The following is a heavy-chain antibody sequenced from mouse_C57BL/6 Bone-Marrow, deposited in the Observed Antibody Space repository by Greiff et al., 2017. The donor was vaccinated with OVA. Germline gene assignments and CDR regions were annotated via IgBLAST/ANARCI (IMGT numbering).Heavy chain of an antibody. D-gene: IGHD1-1*01. CDR2: IDPENGDT. J-gene: IGHJ2*01. CDR3: TALFITFY. CDR1: GFNIKDDY. Sequence: DVKLVESGAELVRPGASVKLSCTASGFNIKDDYMHWVKQRPEQGLEWIGWIDPENGDTEYASKFQGKATITADTSSNTAYLQLSSLTSEDTAVYYCTALFITFYWGQGTTLTVSS. V-gene: IGHV14-4*01.